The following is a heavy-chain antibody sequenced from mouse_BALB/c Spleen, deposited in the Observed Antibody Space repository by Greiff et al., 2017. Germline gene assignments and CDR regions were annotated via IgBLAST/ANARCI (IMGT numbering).Heavy chain of an antibody. CDR2: INPSSGYT. D-gene: IGHD2-4*01. V-gene: IGHV1-4*02. Sequence: QVQLKQSAAELARPGASVKMSCKASGYTFTSYTMHWVKQRPGQGLEWIGYINPSSGYTEYNQKFKDKATLTADKSSSTAYMQLSSLTSEDSAVYYCARLDDYLFAYWGQGTLVTVSA. J-gene: IGHJ3*01. CDR1: GYTFTSYT. CDR3: ARLDDYLFAY.